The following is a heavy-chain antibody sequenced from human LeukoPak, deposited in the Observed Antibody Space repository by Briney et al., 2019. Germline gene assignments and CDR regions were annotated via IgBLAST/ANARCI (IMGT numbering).Heavy chain of an antibody. V-gene: IGHV3-74*01. CDR3: ARGGYSGSYYRFS. CDR2: TSKDGSDT. CDR1: GFTFSDSW. D-gene: IGHD6-25*01. Sequence: GGSLRLSCAVSGFTFSDSWMHGVRQAPGKGPEWLSRTSKDGSDTVYADSAKGRLTASRDNAKNTVYLELTNLRPDDTALYYCARGGYSGSYYRFSWGRGTLVTVAS. J-gene: IGHJ4*02.